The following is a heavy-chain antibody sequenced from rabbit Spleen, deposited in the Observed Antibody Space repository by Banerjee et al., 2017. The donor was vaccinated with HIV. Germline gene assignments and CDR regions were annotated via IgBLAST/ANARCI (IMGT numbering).Heavy chain of an antibody. D-gene: IGHD1-1*01. CDR1: GVSFSSSSY. CDR2: IDAGSSGVT. CDR3: ARDTSSSFSSYGMDL. V-gene: IGHV1S40*01. Sequence: QSLEESGGDLVKPGASLTLTCTASGVSFSSSSYMCWVRQAPGKGLEWIGCIDAGSSGVTYFATWAKGRFTCSKTSSTTVTLQMTRLTAADTATYFCARDTSSSFSSYGMDLWGQGTLVTVS. J-gene: IGHJ6*01.